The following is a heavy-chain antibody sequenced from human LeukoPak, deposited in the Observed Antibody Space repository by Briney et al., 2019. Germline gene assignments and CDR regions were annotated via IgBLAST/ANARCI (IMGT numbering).Heavy chain of an antibody. D-gene: IGHD3-10*01. J-gene: IGHJ4*02. CDR3: ARGKSMVRGVPSYFDY. Sequence: SQTLSLTCTVSGGSISSGDYYWSWIRQPPGRGLEWIVYIYYSGSTYYNPSLKSRVTISVDTSKNQFSLKLSSVTAADTAVYYCARGKSMVRGVPSYFDYWGQGTLVTVSS. CDR1: GGSISSGDYY. V-gene: IGHV4-30-4*08. CDR2: IYYSGST.